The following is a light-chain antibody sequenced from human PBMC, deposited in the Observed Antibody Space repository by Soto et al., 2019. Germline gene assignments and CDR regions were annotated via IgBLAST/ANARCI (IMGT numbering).Light chain of an antibody. V-gene: IGKV1-5*01. CDR1: QTISSW. CDR3: QQYGSSRT. Sequence: DIQMTQSPSTLSGSVGDRVTITCRASQTISSWLAWYQQKPGKAPKLLIYGASSRATGIPDRFSGSGSGTDFTLTISRLEPEDFAVYYCQQYGSSRTFGQGTRLEIK. CDR2: GAS. J-gene: IGKJ5*01.